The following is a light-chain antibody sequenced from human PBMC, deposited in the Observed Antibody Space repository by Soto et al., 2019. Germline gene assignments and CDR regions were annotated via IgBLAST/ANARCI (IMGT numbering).Light chain of an antibody. J-gene: IGLJ3*02. Sequence: QSVLTQPPSASASLGASVKLTCTLSSGHSSYAIAWYQQQPEKGPRYLMNLNSDGSHSKGDGIPDRFSGSSSGAEHYLTISSLQSEDEADYYCQTWGTGAWVFGGGTQLTVL. V-gene: IGLV4-69*01. CDR3: QTWGTGAWV. CDR2: LNSDGSH. CDR1: SGHSSYA.